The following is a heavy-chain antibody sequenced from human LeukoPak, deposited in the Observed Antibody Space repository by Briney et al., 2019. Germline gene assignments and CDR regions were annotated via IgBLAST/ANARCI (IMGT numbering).Heavy chain of an antibody. Sequence: GGSLRLSCAASGFSFSSYEMNWVRQAPGKGLEWVAVIWYDGSNKYYADSVKGRFTISRDNSKNTLYLQMNSLRAEDTAVYYCARVRGVINPPDYWGQGTLVTVSS. V-gene: IGHV3-33*08. CDR1: GFSFSSYE. J-gene: IGHJ4*02. D-gene: IGHD3-10*01. CDR3: ARVRGVINPPDY. CDR2: IWYDGSNK.